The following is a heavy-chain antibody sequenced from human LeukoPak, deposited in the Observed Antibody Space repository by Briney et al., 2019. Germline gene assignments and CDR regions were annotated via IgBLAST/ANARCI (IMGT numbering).Heavy chain of an antibody. CDR1: GHTLTELS. J-gene: IGHJ4*02. V-gene: IGHV1-24*01. CDR3: ATGIPSITMVRGVINADY. CDR2: FDPEDGET. D-gene: IGHD3-10*01. Sequence: ASVKVSCKVSGHTLTELSMHWVRQAPGKGLEWMGGFDPEDGETIYAQKFQGRVTMTEDTSTDTAYMELSSLRSEDTAVYYCATGIPSITMVRGVINADYWGQGTLVTVSS.